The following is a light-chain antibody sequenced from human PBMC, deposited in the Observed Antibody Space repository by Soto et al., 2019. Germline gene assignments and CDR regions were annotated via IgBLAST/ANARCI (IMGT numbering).Light chain of an antibody. CDR2: DVS. J-gene: IGLJ1*01. CDR1: SSDVGRYSY. V-gene: IGLV2-11*01. Sequence: QSALTQPRSVSGSPGQSVSISCTGTSSDVGRYSYVSWYLQHPGKAPKLMIYDVSERPSGVPDRFSGSKSGNTASLTISGLQAEDEADYYCCSYAGTYTGVFGTGTKVTVL. CDR3: CSYAGTYTGV.